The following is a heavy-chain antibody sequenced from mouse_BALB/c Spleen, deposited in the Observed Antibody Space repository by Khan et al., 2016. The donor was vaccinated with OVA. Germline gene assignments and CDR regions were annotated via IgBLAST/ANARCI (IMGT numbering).Heavy chain of an antibody. J-gene: IGHJ2*01. CDR2: ISYSGNT. Sequence: EVQLQESGPGLVKPSQSLSLTCTVSGSSITSDYAWNWIRQFPGNKLEWMGFISYSGNTNYNPSLKSRISITRDTSTNQFFLQLNTVTTEDAARYDGERVYGGGFDYWGQGTTLTVSS. CDR3: ERVYGGGFDY. D-gene: IGHD1-1*01. V-gene: IGHV3-2*02. CDR1: GSSITSDYA.